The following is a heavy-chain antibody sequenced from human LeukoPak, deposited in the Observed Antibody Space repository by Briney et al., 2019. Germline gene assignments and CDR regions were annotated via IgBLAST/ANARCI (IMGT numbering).Heavy chain of an antibody. D-gene: IGHD3-22*01. CDR2: LSDSGAGK. J-gene: IGHJ4*02. CDR3: ASGARSTSGFPD. CDR1: GFTFSSLP. V-gene: IGHV3-23*01. Sequence: GGSLRLSCAASGFTFSSLPMSWVRKAPGKGLEWVSSLSDSGAGKVYAGSVKGRFTISRDNSKNTLYLQTNSLRAEDTAVYYCASGARSTSGFPDWGQGTLVTVSS.